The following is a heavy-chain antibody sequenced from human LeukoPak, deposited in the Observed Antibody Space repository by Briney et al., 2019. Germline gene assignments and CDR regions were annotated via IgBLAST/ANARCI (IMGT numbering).Heavy chain of an antibody. J-gene: IGHJ4*02. V-gene: IGHV3-9*01. D-gene: IGHD6-19*01. CDR1: GFTFDDYA. CDR2: ISWNSGSI. Sequence: GGSLRLSCVASGFTFDDYAMHWVRQAPGKGLEWVSGISWNSGSIGYADSVKGRFTISRDNAKNSLYLQMNSLRAEDTALYYCAKGQIAVAAHFDYWGQGTLVTVSS. CDR3: AKGQIAVAAHFDY.